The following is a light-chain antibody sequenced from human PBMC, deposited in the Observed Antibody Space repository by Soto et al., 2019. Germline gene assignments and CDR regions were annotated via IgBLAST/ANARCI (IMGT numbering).Light chain of an antibody. CDR1: SSDVGSYNL. J-gene: IGLJ1*01. CDR3: GSYAGV. V-gene: IGLV2-23*01. Sequence: QSALTQPASVSGSPGQSITISCTGTSSDVGSYNLVSWYQQHPGKAPKLMIYEGSKRPSGVSNRFSGSKSGNTASLTISGLQAEDEADYYCGSYAGVFGTGTKLTVL. CDR2: EGS.